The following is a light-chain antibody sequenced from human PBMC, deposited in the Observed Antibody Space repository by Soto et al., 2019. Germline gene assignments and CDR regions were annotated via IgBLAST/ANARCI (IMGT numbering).Light chain of an antibody. CDR3: LQYDSRYT. CDR2: DVS. V-gene: IGKV1-5*01. J-gene: IGKJ2*01. CDR1: QSIGRW. Sequence: DIQMTQSPSTLSASVGDRVTITCRASQSIGRWLAWYQQKPGKAPRLLIHDVSTSQSGVPSRFSGSGSGTEFTLTISSLQPDDFASYYCLQYDSRYTFGQGTKVDIK.